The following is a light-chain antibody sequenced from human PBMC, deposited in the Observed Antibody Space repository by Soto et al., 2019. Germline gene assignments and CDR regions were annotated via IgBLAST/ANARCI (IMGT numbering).Light chain of an antibody. CDR2: DAS. J-gene: IGKJ4*01. V-gene: IGKV3-20*01. CDR1: QTVRNNY. CDR3: QQFSSYPLT. Sequence: EFVLTQSPGTLSLSPGGRATLYCRASQTVRNNYLAWYQQKPGQAPRLLIYDASSRATGIPDRSSGGGSGTDFTLTISRLEPEDFAVYYCQQFSSYPLTFGGGTKVDIK.